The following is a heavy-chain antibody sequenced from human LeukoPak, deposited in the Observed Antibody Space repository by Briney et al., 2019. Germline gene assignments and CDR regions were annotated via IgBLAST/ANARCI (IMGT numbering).Heavy chain of an antibody. CDR2: ISAYNGNT. D-gene: IGHD6-13*01. V-gene: IGHV1-18*01. CDR1: GYTITNYG. Sequence: ASVKVSCKTSGYTITNYGISWVRQAPGLGLEWMGWISAYNGNTNYAQKVQGRVIMTTDTSTSTAYMELRSLRFDDTAVYYCARDQSVRLLQTSSTYFKHVFAIWGQGSMVTVSS. CDR3: ARDQSVRLLQTSSTYFKHVFAI. J-gene: IGHJ3*02.